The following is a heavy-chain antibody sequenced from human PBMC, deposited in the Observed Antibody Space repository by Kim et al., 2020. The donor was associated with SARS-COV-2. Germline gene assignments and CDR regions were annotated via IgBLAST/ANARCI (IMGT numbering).Heavy chain of an antibody. D-gene: IGHD3-10*01. CDR2: VLYGGNT. CDR1: GDSISRGY. J-gene: IGHJ5*02. CDR3: ARENSGSGSYGWFYP. V-gene: IGHV4-59*12. Sequence: SETLSLTCTVSGDSISRGYWNWIRQPPGKGLEWIGHVLYGGNTDYNPSLKSRVTISADPSNNQLSLTVTSVTAADTAIYYCARENSGSGSYGWFYPWGQGARVTVSA.